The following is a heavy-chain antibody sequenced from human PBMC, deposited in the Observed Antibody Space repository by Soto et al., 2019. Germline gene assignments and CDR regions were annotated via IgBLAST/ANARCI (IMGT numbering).Heavy chain of an antibody. J-gene: IGHJ4*01. CDR2: IRNKAYGYAT. CDR1: GFTFNIAA. D-gene: IGHD2-8*01. CDR3: ARNGVAIELDF. Sequence: EVQLVDSGGGLVQPGGSLKLSCAASGFTFNIAAIHWVRQASGKGLVWVGLIRNKAYGYATAYAPSVKGRITVSRDDSKNMAFLEMNSLTTDDTAVYYCARNGVAIELDFWGQGPLVTVYS. V-gene: IGHV3-73*01.